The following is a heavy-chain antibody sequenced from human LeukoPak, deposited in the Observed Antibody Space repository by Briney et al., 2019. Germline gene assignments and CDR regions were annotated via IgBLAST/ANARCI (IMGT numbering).Heavy chain of an antibody. D-gene: IGHD3-22*01. Sequence: SETLTLTCTVSGGSITSNYWSWMRQPPGKGLEYIGYIYYTGSTNYNPSLKSRVTISVDTSKNQFSLKMRFLTAADTAVYYCARGADYDTHSSYFDPWGQGTLVTVSS. CDR2: IYYTGST. CDR1: GGSITSNY. J-gene: IGHJ5*02. V-gene: IGHV4-59*01. CDR3: ARGADYDTHSSYFDP.